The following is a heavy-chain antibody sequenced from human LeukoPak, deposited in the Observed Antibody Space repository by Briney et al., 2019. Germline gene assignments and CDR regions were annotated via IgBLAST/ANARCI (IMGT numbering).Heavy chain of an antibody. J-gene: IGHJ4*02. CDR1: GGTFSSYA. V-gene: IGHV1-69*13. CDR3: ARVALADPYYDFWSGYQYLDY. D-gene: IGHD3-3*01. Sequence: EASVKVSCKASGGTFSSYAISWVRQAPGQGLEWMGGIIPIFGTANYAQKFQGRVTITADESTSTAYMELSSLRSEDTAVYYCARVALADPYYDFWSGYQYLDYWGQGTLVTVSS. CDR2: IIPIFGTA.